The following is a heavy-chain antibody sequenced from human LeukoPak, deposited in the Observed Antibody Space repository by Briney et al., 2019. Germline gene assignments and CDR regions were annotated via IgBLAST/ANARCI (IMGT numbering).Heavy chain of an antibody. V-gene: IGHV3-23*01. Sequence: PGGSLRLSCVVSGLTFSSYAMTWVRQAPGKGLEWVSAISGSGGSTYYADSVKGRFTISRDNAKNSLYLQMNSLRDEDTAVYYCTRGRSYWGQGTLVTVSS. J-gene: IGHJ4*02. CDR3: TRGRSY. CDR2: ISGSGGST. CDR1: GLTFSSYA.